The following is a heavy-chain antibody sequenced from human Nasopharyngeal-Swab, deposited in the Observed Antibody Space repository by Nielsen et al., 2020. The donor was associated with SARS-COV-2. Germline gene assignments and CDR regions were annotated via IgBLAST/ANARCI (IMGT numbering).Heavy chain of an antibody. V-gene: IGHV1-8*01. CDR2: MNPNSGNT. Sequence: WVRQAPGQGLEWMGWMNPNSGNTGYAQKFQGRVTMTRNTSISTAYMELSSLRSEDTAVYYCARGRKGGGIVVVIPYYYYYMDVWGKGTTVTVS. J-gene: IGHJ6*03. CDR3: ARGRKGGGIVVVIPYYYYYMDV. D-gene: IGHD3-22*01.